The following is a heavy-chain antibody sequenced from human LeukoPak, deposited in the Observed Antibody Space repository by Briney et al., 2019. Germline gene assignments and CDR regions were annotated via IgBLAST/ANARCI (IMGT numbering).Heavy chain of an antibody. V-gene: IGHV3-23*01. Sequence: PGGSLTLSCAASGFTFSSYAMSWVRQAPGKGLEWVSAIGGSYGSKYYAESVKGRSNISRDNSNNTLYLQMNSLRAEDTVVYYCAKGQPDYGDGDGMDVWGEGTTLTVP. J-gene: IGHJ6*01. CDR3: AKGQPDYGDGDGMDV. D-gene: IGHD4-17*01. CDR2: IGGSYGSK. CDR1: GFTFSSYA.